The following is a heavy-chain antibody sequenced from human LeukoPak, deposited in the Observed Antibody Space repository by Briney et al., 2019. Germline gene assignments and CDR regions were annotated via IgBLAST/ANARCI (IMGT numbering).Heavy chain of an antibody. V-gene: IGHV4-59*08. Sequence: SETLSLTCAVYGGSFSSYYWSWIRQPPGKGLEWIGYIYYSGSTNYNPSLKSRVTISVDTSKNQFSLKLSSVTAADTAVYYCARHDGYSSGWCFDYWGQGTLVTVSS. CDR1: GGSFSSYY. CDR3: ARHDGYSSGWCFDY. J-gene: IGHJ4*02. D-gene: IGHD6-19*01. CDR2: IYYSGST.